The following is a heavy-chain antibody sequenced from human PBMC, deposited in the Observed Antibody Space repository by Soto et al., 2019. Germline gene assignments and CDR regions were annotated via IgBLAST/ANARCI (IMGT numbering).Heavy chain of an antibody. D-gene: IGHD3-10*01. CDR1: GYTFSSYG. CDR3: ARDLRENYDGSGIDN. V-gene: IGHV1-3*01. CDR2: INVGSGDT. Sequence: QVQLVQSGAEVKKPGASVKVSCKASGYTFSSYGMHWVRQAPGQRLEWMGWINVGSGDTKYSQKFQGRVTITSDTSASTAYMEVSSLKSADTSMYYCARDLRENYDGSGIDNWGQGTLVTVSS. J-gene: IGHJ4*02.